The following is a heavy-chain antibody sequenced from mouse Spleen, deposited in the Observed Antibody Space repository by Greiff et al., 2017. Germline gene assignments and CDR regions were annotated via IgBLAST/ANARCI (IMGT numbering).Heavy chain of an antibody. D-gene: IGHD2-1*01. CDR3: ARGGNYRAWFAY. CDR1: GYAFSSSW. CDR2: IYPGDGDT. J-gene: IGHJ3*01. Sequence: QVQLQQSGPELVKPGASVKISCKASGYAFSSSWMNWVKQRPGKGLEWIGRIYPGDGDTNYNGKFKGKATLTADKSSSTAYMQLSSLTSEDSAVYFCARGGNYRAWFAYWGQGTLVTVSA. V-gene: IGHV1-82*01.